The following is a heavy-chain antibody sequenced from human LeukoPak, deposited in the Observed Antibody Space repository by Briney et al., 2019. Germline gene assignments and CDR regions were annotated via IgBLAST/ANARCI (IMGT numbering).Heavy chain of an antibody. V-gene: IGHV6-1*01. J-gene: IGHJ3*02. D-gene: IGHD3-22*01. CDR3: ARAIDDSSGDAFDI. CDR2: TYYRSKWYN. Sequence: WIRQSPXXXLEWLGRTYYRSKWYNDYAVSVKSRITINPDTSKNQLSLQLNSVTPEDTAVYYCARAIDDSSGDAFDIWGQGTMVTVSS.